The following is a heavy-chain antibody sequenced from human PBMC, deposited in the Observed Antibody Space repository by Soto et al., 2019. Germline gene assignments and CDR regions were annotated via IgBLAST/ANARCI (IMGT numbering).Heavy chain of an antibody. CDR2: INSAGSST. J-gene: IGHJ4*02. D-gene: IGHD4-17*01. CDR3: ALSHTVTTDY. V-gene: IGHV3-74*01. Sequence: GGSLRLSCAASGLTFSSYWMHWVRQAPGKGLVWVSRINSAGSSTSYADSVKGRFTISRDNAKNTLYLQMNILRAEDTAVYYCALSHTVTTDYWGQGTLVTVSS. CDR1: GLTFSSYW.